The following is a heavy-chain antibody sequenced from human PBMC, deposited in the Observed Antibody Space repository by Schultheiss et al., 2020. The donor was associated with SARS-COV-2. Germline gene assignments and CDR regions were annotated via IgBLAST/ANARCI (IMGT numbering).Heavy chain of an antibody. Sequence: GSLRLSCTVSGGSISCYYWTWIRQPPGKGLDPIGNIYGTGITKYNPSLKSRVTISIDTSTNQFSLKLGAVTAADTAVDCGARPTRVESLLSVRGGSFDCWGRGALVTGSA. CDR1: GGSISCYY. CDR2: IYGTGIT. V-gene: IGHV4-59*01. CDR3: ARPTRVESLLSVRGGSFDC. J-gene: IGHJ4*02. D-gene: IGHD2-21*01.